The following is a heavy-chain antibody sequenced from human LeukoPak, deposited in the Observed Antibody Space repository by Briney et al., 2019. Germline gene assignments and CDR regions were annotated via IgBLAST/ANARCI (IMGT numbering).Heavy chain of an antibody. CDR1: GYTFTSYD. V-gene: IGHV1-8*01. CDR3: ARGLRMVRGVRHPGIDY. D-gene: IGHD3-10*01. Sequence: ASVKVSCKASGYTFTSYDINWVRQATGQGLEWMGWMNPNSGNTGYAQKFQGRVTMTRNTSISTAYMELSSLRSEDTAVYYCARGLRMVRGVRHPGIDYWGQGTLVTVSS. CDR2: MNPNSGNT. J-gene: IGHJ4*02.